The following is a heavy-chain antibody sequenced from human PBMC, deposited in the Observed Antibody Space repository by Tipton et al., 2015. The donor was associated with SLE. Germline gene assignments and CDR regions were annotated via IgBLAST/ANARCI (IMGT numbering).Heavy chain of an antibody. CDR1: GGSISSNY. CDR2: ISDGGGT. V-gene: IGHV4-59*08. D-gene: IGHD2-21*02. Sequence: TLSLTCSVSGGSISSNYWIWIRQPPGKGLEWIGYISDGGGTNHNPSLKSRVTMSVDSAKNQFSLKVTSVTAADTAVYYCARGMVTWRGAILGVDVWGQGTTVNVSS. CDR3: ARGMVTWRGAILGVDV. J-gene: IGHJ6*02.